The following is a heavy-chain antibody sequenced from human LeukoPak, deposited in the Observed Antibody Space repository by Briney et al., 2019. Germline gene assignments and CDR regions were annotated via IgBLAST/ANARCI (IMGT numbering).Heavy chain of an antibody. CDR3: AKVEEYWFVT. Sequence: GGALRHSCVDSGCTYLNYVMSGVGQPPARGGEWVSSISGSGGSTYYADSVKGRFTISRDKSKNTLYLQMNSLGAEDTAVYYCAKVEEYWFVTWGQGTLVTVSS. CDR1: GCTYLNYV. V-gene: IGHV3-23*01. J-gene: IGHJ5*02. CDR2: ISGSGGST. D-gene: IGHD3-10*01.